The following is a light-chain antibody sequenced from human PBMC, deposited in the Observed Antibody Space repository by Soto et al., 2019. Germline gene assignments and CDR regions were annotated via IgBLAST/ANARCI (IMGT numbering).Light chain of an antibody. CDR3: QSYDSSLSVYV. V-gene: IGLV1-40*01. CDR1: SSDIGAGYD. CDR2: ANI. Sequence: QSVLTQPPSVSGAPGQRVTISCTWSSSDIGAGYDVHWYQQLPGTAPRLLIYANINRPSGVPDRFSGSKSGTSASLAITGLQADDEADYYCQSYDSSLSVYVFGTGTKLTVL. J-gene: IGLJ1*01.